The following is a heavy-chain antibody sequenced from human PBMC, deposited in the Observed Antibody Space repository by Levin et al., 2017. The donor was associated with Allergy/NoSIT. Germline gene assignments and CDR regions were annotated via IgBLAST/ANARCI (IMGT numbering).Heavy chain of an antibody. V-gene: IGHV1-2*02. CDR3: ARNYDFWSGGEYYFDY. D-gene: IGHD3-3*01. CDR1: GYTFTGYY. CDR2: INPNSGGT. Sequence: ASVKVSCKASGYTFTGYYMHWVRQAPGQGLEWMGWINPNSGGTNYAQKFQGRVTMTRDTSISTAYMELSRLRSDDTAVYYCARNYDFWSGGEYYFDYWGQGTLVTVSS. J-gene: IGHJ4*02.